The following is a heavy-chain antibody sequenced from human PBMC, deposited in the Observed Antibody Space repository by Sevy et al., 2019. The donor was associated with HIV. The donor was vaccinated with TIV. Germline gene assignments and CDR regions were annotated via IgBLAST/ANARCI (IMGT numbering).Heavy chain of an antibody. J-gene: IGHJ6*02. Sequence: SETLSLTCTVSGVSVSSGEYYWTWIRQPPGKGLEWIGYVYFSGYTNYNPPLKSRVTISIDTSKNQFSLKLSPVTAADTAVYYCATDQYYDIVTGLFGVDVWGQGTTVTVSS. CDR3: ATDQYYDIVTGLFGVDV. D-gene: IGHD3-9*01. CDR1: GVSVSSGEYY. CDR2: VYFSGYT. V-gene: IGHV4-61*08.